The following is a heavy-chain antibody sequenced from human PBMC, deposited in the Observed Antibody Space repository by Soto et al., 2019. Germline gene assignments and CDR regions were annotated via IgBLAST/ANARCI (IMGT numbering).Heavy chain of an antibody. Sequence: GESLKISCKGSGYSFTIYWISWVRQMPGKGLEWMGRIDPSDSYTNYSPSFQGHVTIPADKSISTAYLQWSSLKASDTAMYYCARGDYDYYYGMDVWGQGTTVTVSS. J-gene: IGHJ6*02. CDR1: GYSFTIYW. CDR2: IDPSDSYT. CDR3: ARGDYDYYYGMDV. V-gene: IGHV5-10-1*01.